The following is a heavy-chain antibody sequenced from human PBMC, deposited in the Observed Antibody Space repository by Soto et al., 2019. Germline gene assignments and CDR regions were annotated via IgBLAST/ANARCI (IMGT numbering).Heavy chain of an antibody. CDR2: ISYDGSNT. J-gene: IGHJ4*02. V-gene: IGHV3-30*18. Sequence: QVQLVESGGGVVQPGRSLRLSCVASGFTFSSYGMHWVRQAPGKGLEWVAIISYDGSNTYYADSVKGRFTISRDNSKNTLYLQMNSLRAEDTSVYYCAKEGGLSGSYYISSSYYFDYWGQGTLVIASS. D-gene: IGHD1-26*01. CDR1: GFTFSSYG. CDR3: AKEGGLSGSYYISSSYYFDY.